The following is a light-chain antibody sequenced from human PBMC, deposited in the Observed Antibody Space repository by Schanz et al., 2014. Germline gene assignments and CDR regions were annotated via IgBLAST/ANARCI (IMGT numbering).Light chain of an antibody. Sequence: EVVLTQSPGTLSLSPGERVTLSCRASQSVGSAFLAWYQQKPGQAPRLLMYAASSRAAGIPDRFSGSGSGTDFTLTISSLEPEDIALYFCQQRNTWPITFGGGTKVEIK. CDR3: QQRNTWPIT. CDR1: QSVGSAF. V-gene: IGKV3D-20*02. CDR2: AAS. J-gene: IGKJ4*01.